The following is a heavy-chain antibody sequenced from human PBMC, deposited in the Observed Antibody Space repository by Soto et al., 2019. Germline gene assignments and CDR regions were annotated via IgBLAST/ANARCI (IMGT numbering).Heavy chain of an antibody. Sequence: QVQLQQWGAGLLKPSETLSLTCAVYGGSFSGYYWSWIRQPPGKGLAWIGEINHSGSTNYNPSLKSRVTISVDTSKNQFSLKLSSVTAADTAVYYCASYSSSWYPLGYYVMDVWGQGTTVTVSS. D-gene: IGHD6-13*01. CDR2: INHSGST. CDR3: ASYSSSWYPLGYYVMDV. V-gene: IGHV4-34*01. CDR1: GGSFSGYY. J-gene: IGHJ6*02.